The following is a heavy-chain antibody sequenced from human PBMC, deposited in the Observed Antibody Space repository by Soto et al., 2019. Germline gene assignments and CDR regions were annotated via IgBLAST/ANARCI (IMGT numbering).Heavy chain of an antibody. CDR1: GFTFSSYW. V-gene: IGHV3-74*01. D-gene: IGHD6-19*01. CDR3: ARGWSSGWYVYFDY. Sequence: GGSLRLSCAASGFTFSSYWMHWVRQAPGKGLVWVSRINSDGSSTSYADSVKGRFTISRDNAKNTLYLQMNSLRAEDTAVYYCARGWSSGWYVYFDYWGQGTLVTVSS. J-gene: IGHJ4*02. CDR2: INSDGSST.